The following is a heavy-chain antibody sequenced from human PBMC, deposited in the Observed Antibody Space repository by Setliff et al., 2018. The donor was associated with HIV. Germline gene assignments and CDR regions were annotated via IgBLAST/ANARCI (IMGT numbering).Heavy chain of an antibody. V-gene: IGHV3-23*01. Sequence: PGGSLRLSCAASGFIFGNYAMSWVRQAPGKGLEWVSVLSGSGGSTYYADSVKGRFTISRDNSKNTLYLQMNSLRAEDTAVYYCAKDQSSAGYYFDSWVQERWSPSPQ. CDR2: LSGSGGST. D-gene: IGHD6-25*01. CDR1: GFIFGNYA. CDR3: AKDQSSAGYYFDS. J-gene: IGHJ4*01.